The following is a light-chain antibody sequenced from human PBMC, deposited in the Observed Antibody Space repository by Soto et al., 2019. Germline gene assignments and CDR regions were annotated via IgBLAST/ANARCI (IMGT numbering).Light chain of an antibody. CDR2: DAS. CDR3: QQYDNLPLT. CDR1: QDISNY. Sequence: DIQMTQSPSTLSASVGDRVTITCQASQDISNYLNWYQQKPGKAPKLLIYDASNLETGVPSRFSGSGSGTDFTFTISSLQPEDIATYYCQQYDNLPLTFGQGTTGDIK. J-gene: IGKJ1*01. V-gene: IGKV1-33*01.